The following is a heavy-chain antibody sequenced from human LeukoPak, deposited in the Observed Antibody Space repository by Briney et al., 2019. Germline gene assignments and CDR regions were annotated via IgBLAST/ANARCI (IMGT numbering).Heavy chain of an antibody. CDR3: ARAPPSLLWFGELLYRGYGMDV. V-gene: IGHV1-2*02. CDR1: GYTFTGYY. Sequence: ASVKVSCKASGYTFTGYYMHWVRQAPGQGLEWMGWINPNSGGTSYAQKFQGRVTMTRDTSISTAYMELSRLRSDDTAVYYCARAPPSLLWFGELLYRGYGMDVWGQGTTVTVSS. D-gene: IGHD3-10*01. J-gene: IGHJ6*02. CDR2: INPNSGGT.